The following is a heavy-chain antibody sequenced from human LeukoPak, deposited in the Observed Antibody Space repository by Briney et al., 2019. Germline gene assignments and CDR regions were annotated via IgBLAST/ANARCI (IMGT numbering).Heavy chain of an antibody. CDR1: GYTFTGYY. CDR2: INPNSGGT. CDR3: ARSSQLPHFDY. D-gene: IGHD2-2*01. V-gene: IGHV1-2*02. Sequence: ASVKVSCKASGYTFTGYYIHWVRRAPGQGLEWMEWINPNSGGTNYAQKFQGRVTMTRDTSISTAYMELSRLRSDDTAVYYCARSSQLPHFDYWGQGTLVTVSS. J-gene: IGHJ4*02.